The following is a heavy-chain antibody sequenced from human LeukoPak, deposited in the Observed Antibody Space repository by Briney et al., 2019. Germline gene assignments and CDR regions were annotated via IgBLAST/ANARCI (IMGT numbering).Heavy chain of an antibody. V-gene: IGHV1-69*13. J-gene: IGHJ4*02. Sequence: SVKVSCKASGGTFSSYAISWVRQAPGQGLEWMGGIIPIFGTANYAQKFQGRVTITADESTSTAYMELSSLRSEDTAVYYCARGGAGYYDFWSGYLPDDYWGQGTLVTVSS. CDR1: GGTFSSYA. D-gene: IGHD3-3*01. CDR2: IIPIFGTA. CDR3: ARGGAGYYDFWSGYLPDDY.